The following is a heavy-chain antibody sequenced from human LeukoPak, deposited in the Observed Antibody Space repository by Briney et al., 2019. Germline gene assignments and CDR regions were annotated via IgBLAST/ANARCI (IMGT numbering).Heavy chain of an antibody. CDR2: INPNSGGT. CDR1: GYTFTGYY. D-gene: IGHD6-13*01. Sequence: ASVKVSCKASGYTFTGYYMHWVRQAPGQGLEWMGRINPNSGGTNYAQKFQGRVTMTRDTSISTAYMELSRLRSDDTAVYYCARSGSSWNYNWFDPWGQGTLVTVSS. CDR3: ARSGSSWNYNWFDP. J-gene: IGHJ5*02. V-gene: IGHV1-2*06.